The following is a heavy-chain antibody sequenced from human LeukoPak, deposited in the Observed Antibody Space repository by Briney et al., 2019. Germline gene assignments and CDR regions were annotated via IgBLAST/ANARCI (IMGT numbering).Heavy chain of an antibody. Sequence: PGRSLRLSCAASGFTLSSYAMHWVRQAPGKGLEWVAVISYDGSNKYYADSVKGRFTISRDNSKNTLYLQMNSLRAEDTAVYYCARAGYYGSGSYPRLSYYGMDVWGQGTTVTVSS. CDR1: GFTLSSYA. CDR3: ARAGYYGSGSYPRLSYYGMDV. CDR2: ISYDGSNK. D-gene: IGHD3-10*01. J-gene: IGHJ6*02. V-gene: IGHV3-30-3*01.